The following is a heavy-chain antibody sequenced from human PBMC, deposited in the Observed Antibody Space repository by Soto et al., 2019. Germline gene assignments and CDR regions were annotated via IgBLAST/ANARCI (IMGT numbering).Heavy chain of an antibody. CDR3: AKGRYYSDS. Sequence: GGSLRLSCAVSGFTISSSGMHWVRQAAGKGLEWVAVISYDGSSQYYADSVKGRFTISRDNSKNTLYLQMDSLGAVDTAVYFCAKGRYYSDSWGQGALVTVSS. D-gene: IGHD3-10*01. V-gene: IGHV3-30*18. J-gene: IGHJ4*02. CDR2: ISYDGSSQ. CDR1: GFTISSSG.